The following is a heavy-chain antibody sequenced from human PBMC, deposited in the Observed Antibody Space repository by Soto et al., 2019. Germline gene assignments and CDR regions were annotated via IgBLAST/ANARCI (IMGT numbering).Heavy chain of an antibody. Sequence: SETLSLTCAVSGGSISSGGYSWSWIRRPPGKGLGWIVYIYGSGSTYYNPSLKGRLTRALDTCNDQLSLRLRSVTASDTSVYYCARLGGIAAPGPLDVWGQRTTVTVSS. CDR2: IYGSGST. CDR1: GGSISSGGYS. D-gene: IGHD6-13*01. J-gene: IGHJ6*02. V-gene: IGHV4-30-2*05. CDR3: ARLGGIAAPGPLDV.